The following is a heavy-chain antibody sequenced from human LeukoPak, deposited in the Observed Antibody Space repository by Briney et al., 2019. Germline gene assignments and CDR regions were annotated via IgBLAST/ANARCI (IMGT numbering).Heavy chain of an antibody. D-gene: IGHD1-26*01. CDR2: INSDGSST. CDR3: AGDTSGSSYYFDY. J-gene: IGHJ4*02. Sequence: GGSLRLSCAASGFTFSSYWMHWVRQAPGKGLVLVSRINSDGSSTSYADSVKGRFTISRDNAKNTLYLQMNSLRAEDTAVYYCAGDTSGSSYYFDYWGQGTLVTVSS. CDR1: GFTFSSYW. V-gene: IGHV3-74*01.